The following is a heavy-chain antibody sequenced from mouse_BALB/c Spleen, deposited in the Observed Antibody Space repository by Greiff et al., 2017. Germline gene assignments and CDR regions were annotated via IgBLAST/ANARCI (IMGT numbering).Heavy chain of an antibody. CDR3: TKITTVVALDD. V-gene: IGHV1-15*01. D-gene: IGHD1-1*01. CDR2: IDPETGGT. CDR1: GYPFTDYE. Sequence: VKLMESGAELVRPGASVTLSCKASGYPFTDYEMHWVKQTPVHGLEWIGAIDPETGGTAYNQKFKGKATLTADKSSSTAYMELRSLTSEDSAVYYCTKITTVVALDDWGQGTTLTVSS. J-gene: IGHJ2*01.